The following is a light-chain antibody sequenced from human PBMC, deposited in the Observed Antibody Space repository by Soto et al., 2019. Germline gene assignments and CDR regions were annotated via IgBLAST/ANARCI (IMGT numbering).Light chain of an antibody. CDR2: DAS. CDR1: QGISSY. J-gene: IGKJ3*01. Sequence: DIQLTQSPSTLSASVGDRVTITCRASQGISSYLAWYQQKPGKAPKLLIYDASTLQRGVPSRFSGSGSGTEFTFTISSLQPEDFATYYCQQFNSYLGTFGPGTKVDIK. V-gene: IGKV1-9*01. CDR3: QQFNSYLGT.